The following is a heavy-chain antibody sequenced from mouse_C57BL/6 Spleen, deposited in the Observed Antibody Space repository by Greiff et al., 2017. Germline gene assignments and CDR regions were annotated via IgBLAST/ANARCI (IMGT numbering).Heavy chain of an antibody. CDR2: IYPGNGDT. V-gene: IGHV1-5*01. J-gene: IGHJ3*01. Sequence: DVKLVESGTVLARPGASVKMSCKTSGYTFTSYWMHWVKQRPGQGLEWIGAIYPGNGDTSYNQKFKGKAKLTAVTSASTAYMELSSLRNEYSAVYYCTSLNWDWFAYWGQGTLVTVSA. D-gene: IGHD4-1*01. CDR3: TSLNWDWFAY. CDR1: GYTFTSYW.